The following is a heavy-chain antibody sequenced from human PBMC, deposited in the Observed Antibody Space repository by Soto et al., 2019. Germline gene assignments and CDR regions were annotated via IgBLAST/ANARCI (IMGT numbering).Heavy chain of an antibody. CDR1: GFTFNDYA. V-gene: IGHV3-30-3*01. CDR2: ISYDGSNK. D-gene: IGHD3-10*01. CDR3: ARDTVELLWFGEFDY. J-gene: IGHJ4*02. Sequence: GGSLRLSCAASGFTFNDYAMTWVRQAPGKGLEWVAVISYDGSNKYYADSVKGRFTISRDNSKNTLYLQMNSLRAEDTAVYYCARDTVELLWFGEFDYWGQGTLVTVSS.